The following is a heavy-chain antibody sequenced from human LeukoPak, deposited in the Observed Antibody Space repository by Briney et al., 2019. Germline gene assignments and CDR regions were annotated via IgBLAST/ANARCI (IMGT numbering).Heavy chain of an antibody. CDR2: IYHSGST. CDR3: ATRDSSGPLAPWFDP. J-gene: IGHJ5*02. Sequence: SETLSLTCAVSGGSISSNNWWSWVRQSPVKGLEWIGEIYHSGSTNYSPSLKSRVTISVDKSKNQFSLKLSSVTAADTAVYYCATRDSSGPLAPWFDPWGQGTLVTVSS. CDR1: GGSISSNNW. D-gene: IGHD3-22*01. V-gene: IGHV4-4*02.